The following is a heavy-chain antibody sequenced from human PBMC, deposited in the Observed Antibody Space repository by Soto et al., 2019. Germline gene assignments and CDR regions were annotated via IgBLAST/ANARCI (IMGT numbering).Heavy chain of an antibody. CDR1: GLTITGKKY. J-gene: IGHJ3*02. CDR3: ATWLLREHAYDI. D-gene: IGHD2-15*01. Sequence: GGSLRLSCAALGLTITGKKYMSWVRQAPGRGLEWVSALYDVDGTYYADSVKGRCTISRDSSKTIVFLQMTNLGPDDMAVYYCATWLLREHAYDIWGLGTTVTVSS. V-gene: IGHV3-53*01. CDR2: LYDVDGT.